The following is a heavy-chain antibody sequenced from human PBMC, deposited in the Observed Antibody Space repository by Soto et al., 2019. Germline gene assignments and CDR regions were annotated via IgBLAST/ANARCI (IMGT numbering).Heavy chain of an antibody. D-gene: IGHD2-15*01. CDR3: ARGRLISLYYFGY. Sequence: GGSLRLSCAASGFTFSSYDMHWVRQVTGKGLEWVSTIGTAGETYYPGSVKGRFTISRENAKNSLYHQMNSLRAEDTVVYYCARGRLISLYYFGYWGQGTLVTVSS. CDR2: IGTAGET. CDR1: GFTFSSYD. J-gene: IGHJ4*02. V-gene: IGHV3-13*01.